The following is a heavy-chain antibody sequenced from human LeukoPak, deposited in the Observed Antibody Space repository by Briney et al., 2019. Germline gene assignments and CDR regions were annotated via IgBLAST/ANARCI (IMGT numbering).Heavy chain of an antibody. J-gene: IGHJ5*02. CDR1: GGTFSSYA. Sequence: AAVLFSSKVSGGTFSSYAICCVRQAPGQGLTWMAGITPIFGTANYAQKFQGRVTITTDESTSTAYMELSSLRSEDTAVYYCARDTIVGATTAFWFDPWGQGTLVTVSS. V-gene: IGHV1-69*05. CDR2: ITPIFGTA. D-gene: IGHD1-26*01. CDR3: ARDTIVGATTAFWFDP.